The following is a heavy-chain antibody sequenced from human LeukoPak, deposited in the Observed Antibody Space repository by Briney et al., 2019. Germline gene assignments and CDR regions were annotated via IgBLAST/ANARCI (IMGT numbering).Heavy chain of an antibody. J-gene: IGHJ5*02. V-gene: IGHV3-7*01. Sequence: GGSLRLSCAASGFTFSSYWMSWVRQAPGKGLEWVANIKQDGSEKYYVDSVKGRFTISRDNAKNSLYLQMNSLRAEDTAVYYCARVQRYAVTTYWFDPWGQGTLVTVSS. CDR1: GFTFSSYW. CDR3: ARVQRYAVTTYWFDP. D-gene: IGHD4-17*01. CDR2: IKQDGSEK.